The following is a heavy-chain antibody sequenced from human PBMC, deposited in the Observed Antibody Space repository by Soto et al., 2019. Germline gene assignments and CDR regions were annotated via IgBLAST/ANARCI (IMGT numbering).Heavy chain of an antibody. J-gene: IGHJ5*02. V-gene: IGHV1-2*02. Sequence: QVQLVQSGAEVKKPGASVKVSCKASGYTFTGYYMHWVRQAPGQGLEWMGWINPNSGGTNYAQKFQGRVTMTRDTSISTAYMELSRLRSDDTAVYYCVRDGIAVAGFGDEVGWFDPWGQGTLVTVSS. CDR1: GYTFTGYY. D-gene: IGHD6-19*01. CDR3: VRDGIAVAGFGDEVGWFDP. CDR2: INPNSGGT.